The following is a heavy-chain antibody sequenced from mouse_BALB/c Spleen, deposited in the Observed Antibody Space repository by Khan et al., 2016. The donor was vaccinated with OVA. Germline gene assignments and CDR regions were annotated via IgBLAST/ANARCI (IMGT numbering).Heavy chain of an antibody. V-gene: IGHV3-2*02. J-gene: IGHJ2*01. CDR1: GYSITSGYG. D-gene: IGHD1-2*01. CDR3: ARTARIKY. CDR2: ISYSGST. Sequence: VQLQQPGPGLVKPSQSLSLTCTVTGYSITSGYGWNWIRQFPGNKLEWMGYISYSGSTNYNPSLKSQISITRDTSKNQFFLQLNSVTTEDTATYYCARTARIKYWGQGTTLTVSS.